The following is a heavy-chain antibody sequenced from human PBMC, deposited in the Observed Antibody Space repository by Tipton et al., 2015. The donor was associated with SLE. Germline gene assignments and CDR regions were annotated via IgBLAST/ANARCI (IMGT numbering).Heavy chain of an antibody. Sequence: LRLSCTVSSGSISSGNYYWNWIRQPAGKGLEWIGRISTSGSTNYNPSLKSRVTISIDTSKSQFSLKMNSVTAADTAVYYCARYSLTNWHLDLWGRGTLVTVSS. V-gene: IGHV4-61*02. CDR2: ISTSGST. D-gene: IGHD2-15*01. J-gene: IGHJ2*01. CDR3: ARYSLTNWHLDL. CDR1: SGSISSGNYY.